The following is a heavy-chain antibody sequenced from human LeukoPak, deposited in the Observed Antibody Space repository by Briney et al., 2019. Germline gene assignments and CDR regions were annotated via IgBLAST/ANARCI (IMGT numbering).Heavy chain of an antibody. CDR2: INHSGST. Sequence: SETLSLTCAVYGGSFSGYYWSWIRQPPGKGLEWIGEINHSGSTNYNPSLKSRVTISVDTSKNQFSLKLSSVTAADTAVYYCARAGTTGYAGDIWGQGTMVTVSS. CDR1: GGSFSGYY. V-gene: IGHV4-34*01. D-gene: IGHD1-1*01. CDR3: ARAGTTGYAGDI. J-gene: IGHJ3*02.